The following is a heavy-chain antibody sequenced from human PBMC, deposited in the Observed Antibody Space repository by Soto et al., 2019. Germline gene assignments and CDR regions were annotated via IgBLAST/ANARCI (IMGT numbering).Heavy chain of an antibody. CDR3: TSRPSGMTYHAVFDF. Sequence: GVSLRLSCAASGLTFSGHWMTWVRQTPGEGLQWVAAIKPDGSETFYVDSVKGRFTISRDNARNSLFLQMDSLRAEDTAVYYCTSRPSGMTYHAVFDFWGQGTLVTVSS. D-gene: IGHD2-21*02. J-gene: IGHJ4*02. V-gene: IGHV3-7*03. CDR1: GLTFSGHW. CDR2: IKPDGSET.